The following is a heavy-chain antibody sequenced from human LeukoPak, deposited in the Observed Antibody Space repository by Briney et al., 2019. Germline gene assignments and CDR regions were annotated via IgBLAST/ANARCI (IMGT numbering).Heavy chain of an antibody. CDR2: ISGSGGST. V-gene: IGHV3-23*01. J-gene: IGHJ4*02. Sequence: GGSLRLSCAASGFTFSSYGMHWVRQAPGKGLEWVSGISGSGGSTYYADSVKGRFTISRDNSRNTLYLQMNSPRAEDTAVYYCAILPGYSSGWYEVNYWGQGTLVTVSS. D-gene: IGHD6-13*01. CDR3: AILPGYSSGWYEVNY. CDR1: GFTFSSYG.